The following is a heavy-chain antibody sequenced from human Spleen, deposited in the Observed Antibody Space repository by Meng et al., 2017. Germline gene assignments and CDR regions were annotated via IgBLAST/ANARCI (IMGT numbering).Heavy chain of an antibody. V-gene: IGHV4-34*01. Sequence: QVQLQQWGAGLLKPSETLSLTCAAYGGSFSGYYWSWIRQPPGKGLEWIGEINHSGSTNYNPSLKSRVTISVDTSKNQFSLKLSSVTSADTAVYYCASRRFLEWLRFGYWGQGTLVTVSS. CDR2: INHSGST. D-gene: IGHD3-3*01. CDR3: ASRRFLEWLRFGY. J-gene: IGHJ4*02. CDR1: GGSFSGYY.